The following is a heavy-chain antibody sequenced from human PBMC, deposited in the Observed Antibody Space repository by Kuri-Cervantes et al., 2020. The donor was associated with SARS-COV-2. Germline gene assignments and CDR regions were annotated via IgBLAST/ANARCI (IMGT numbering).Heavy chain of an antibody. CDR2: IYYSGST. J-gene: IGHJ3*02. Sequence: ESLKISCTVSGGSVSSGSYYWSWIQQPPGKGLEWIGYIYYSGSTNYNPSLKSRVTISVDTSKNQFSLKLSSVTAADTAVYYCARGKRIAVIWGQGTMVTVSS. CDR1: GGSVSSGSYY. V-gene: IGHV4-61*01. D-gene: IGHD6-19*01. CDR3: ARGKRIAVI.